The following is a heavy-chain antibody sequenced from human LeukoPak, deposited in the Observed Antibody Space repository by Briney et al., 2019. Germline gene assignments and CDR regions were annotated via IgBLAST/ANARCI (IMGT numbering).Heavy chain of an antibody. Sequence: ASVTVSCKASGYTFTGDYMHWVRQAPGQGLEWMGWIDPDGGGTNYAQKFRGRVTMTRDTSISTTYVELSRLRSDDTAVDYCARDSGSATFDFWGQGTLVTVSS. J-gene: IGHJ4*02. CDR3: ARDSGSATFDF. CDR1: GYTFTGDY. D-gene: IGHD1-26*01. V-gene: IGHV1-2*02. CDR2: IDPDGGGT.